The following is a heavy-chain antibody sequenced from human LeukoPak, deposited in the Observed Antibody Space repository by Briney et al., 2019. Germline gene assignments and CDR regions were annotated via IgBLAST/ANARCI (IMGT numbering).Heavy chain of an antibody. V-gene: IGHV5-10-1*01. Sequence: GEPLKISCKGSGYSFTSYWISWVRQMPGKGLEWMGRIDPSDSYTNYSPSFQGHVTISADKSISTAYLQWSSLRPSNTAMYYCARHVGAYYYDSSGSELDYWGQGTLVTVSS. CDR1: GYSFTSYW. J-gene: IGHJ4*02. CDR2: IDPSDSYT. D-gene: IGHD3-22*01. CDR3: ARHVGAYYYDSSGSELDY.